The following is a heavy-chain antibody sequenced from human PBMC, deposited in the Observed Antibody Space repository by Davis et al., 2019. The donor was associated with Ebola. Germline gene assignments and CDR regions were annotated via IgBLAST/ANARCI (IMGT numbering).Heavy chain of an antibody. CDR3: ARESCGYDCDWFDP. CDR2: IIPIFGAA. Sequence: SVKVSCKASGGTFSSYAISWVRQAPGQGLEWMGGIIPIFGAANYAQKFQGRVTITADESTSTAYMELSSLRSEDTAVYYCARESCGYDCDWFDPWGQGTLVTVSS. J-gene: IGHJ5*02. CDR1: GGTFSSYA. D-gene: IGHD5-12*01. V-gene: IGHV1-69*13.